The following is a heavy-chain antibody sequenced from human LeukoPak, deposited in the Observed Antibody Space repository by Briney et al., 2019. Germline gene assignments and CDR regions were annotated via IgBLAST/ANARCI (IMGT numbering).Heavy chain of an antibody. D-gene: IGHD3-10*01. CDR3: ARQYEF. CDR2: WHHSGIT. V-gene: IGHV4-39*01. J-gene: IGHJ4*02. Sequence: SETLSLTCTVSGASIISGNYFWGWVRQPPGKRLEWIGSWHHSGITDYNPSLKSRVTIVADTSKNQFSLKLASVAAADSAVYICARQYEFWGQGTLVTVSS. CDR1: GASIISGNYF.